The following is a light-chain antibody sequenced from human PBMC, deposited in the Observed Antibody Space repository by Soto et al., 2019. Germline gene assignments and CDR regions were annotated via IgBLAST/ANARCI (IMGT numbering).Light chain of an antibody. J-gene: IGKJ1*01. V-gene: IGKV3-15*01. CDR3: QHYYHGPPWT. CDR1: QTISSS. CDR2: GAF. Sequence: EIVLPQSPATLSLSPGERATLSCRASQTISSSLACYQQKPGQAPRLLIYGAFTRATGVPARFSGSGSGTAFTLTISSLQSEDVEVYLCQHYYHGPPWTFGQGTKVDIK.